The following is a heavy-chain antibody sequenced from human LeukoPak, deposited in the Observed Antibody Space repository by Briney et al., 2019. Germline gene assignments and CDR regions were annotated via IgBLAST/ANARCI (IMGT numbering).Heavy chain of an antibody. Sequence: GGSLRLSCAASGFTFSSYEMNWVRQAPGKGLEWVSYISTSGGAIYYADSVKGRFTISRDNAKNSLYLQMNSLRAEDTAVYYCARDSRVPAAPSDYWGQEPWSPSPQ. CDR1: GFTFSSYE. V-gene: IGHV3-48*03. D-gene: IGHD2-2*01. J-gene: IGHJ4*01. CDR3: ARDSRVPAAPSDY. CDR2: ISTSGGAI.